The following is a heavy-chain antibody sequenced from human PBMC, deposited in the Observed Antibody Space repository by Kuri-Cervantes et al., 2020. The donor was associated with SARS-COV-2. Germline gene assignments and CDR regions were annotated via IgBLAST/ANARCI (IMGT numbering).Heavy chain of an antibody. J-gene: IGHJ6*02. CDR2: IYTSGST. CDR3: ARGYYDFWSGSPWGGMDV. CDR1: GGSISSGSYY. Sequence: LRLSCTVSGGSISSGSYYWSWIRQPAGKGLEWIGRIYTSGSTNYNPSLKSRVTISVDTSKNQFSLKLSSVTAADTAVYYCARGYYDFWSGSPWGGMDVWGQGTTVTVSS. V-gene: IGHV4-61*02. D-gene: IGHD3-3*01.